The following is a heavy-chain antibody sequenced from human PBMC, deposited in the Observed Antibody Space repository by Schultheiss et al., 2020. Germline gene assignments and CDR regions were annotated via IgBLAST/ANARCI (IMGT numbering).Heavy chain of an antibody. CDR2: IYYSGST. D-gene: IGHD3-22*01. CDR3: ARDRLFYDRSGYYYYYYGMDV. V-gene: IGHV4-59*01. J-gene: IGHJ6*04. CDR1: GGSFSGYY. Sequence: SETLSLTCAVYGGSFSGYYWSWIRQPPGKGLEWIGYIYYSGSTNYNPSLKSRVTISVDTSKNQFSLKLSSVTAADTAVYYCARDRLFYDRSGYYYYYYGMDVWGKGTTVTVSS.